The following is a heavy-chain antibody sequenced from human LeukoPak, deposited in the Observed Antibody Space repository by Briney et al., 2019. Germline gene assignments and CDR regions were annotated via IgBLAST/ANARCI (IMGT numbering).Heavy chain of an antibody. CDR2: IDPKSGGT. CDR1: GYTFTDYY. Sequence: ASVKVSCTASGYTFTDYYMHWVRQAPGQGLEWMGWIDPKSGGTNYAQKFKGRVTMTRDTSISAGYMELSGLRSDDTAVYYCARATHNTGSYVSDYWGQGTLVTVSS. CDR3: ARATHNTGSYVSDY. D-gene: IGHD1-26*01. V-gene: IGHV1-2*02. J-gene: IGHJ4*02.